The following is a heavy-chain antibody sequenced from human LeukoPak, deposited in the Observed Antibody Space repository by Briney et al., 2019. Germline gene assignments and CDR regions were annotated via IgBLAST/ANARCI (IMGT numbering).Heavy chain of an antibody. Sequence: PGRTLRLSCAASVFTFSSYGTHCVRQAPGKGLEWVAVTWYDGRNNYYAASVKGRFTISRDDSKTTVYLLMNSLRAEDTAVYYCAREVAPLYFHYGMDVWGEGTTVTVSS. CDR2: TWYDGRNN. CDR3: AREVAPLYFHYGMDV. J-gene: IGHJ6*01. D-gene: IGHD2-21*01. CDR1: VFTFSSYG. V-gene: IGHV3-33*01.